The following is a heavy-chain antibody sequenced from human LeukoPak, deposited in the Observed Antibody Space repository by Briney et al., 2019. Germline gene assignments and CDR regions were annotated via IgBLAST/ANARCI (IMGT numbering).Heavy chain of an antibody. J-gene: IGHJ3*02. D-gene: IGHD2-8*01. V-gene: IGHV1-2*02. Sequence: ASVKVSCKASGYTFTGYYMHWVRQAPGQGLEWMGWINPNSGGTNYAQKFQGRVTMTRDTAISTAYMELSRLRSDATAVYYCARVLSGYAAFDIWGQGTMVTVSS. CDR2: INPNSGGT. CDR1: GYTFTGYY. CDR3: ARVLSGYAAFDI.